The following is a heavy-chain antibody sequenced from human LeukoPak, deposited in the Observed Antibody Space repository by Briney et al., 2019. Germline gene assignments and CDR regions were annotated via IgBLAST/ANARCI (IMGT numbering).Heavy chain of an antibody. CDR3: AELGITMIGGV. D-gene: IGHD3-10*02. J-gene: IGHJ6*04. V-gene: IGHV3-23*01. Sequence: GGSLRLSCAASGFTFSGYGMSWVRQAPGKGLEWVSAISGSGGSTYYADSVKGRLTIPRDNAKNSLYLQMNSLRAEDTAVYYCAELGITMIGGVWGKGTTVTISS. CDR2: ISGSGGST. CDR1: GFTFSGYG.